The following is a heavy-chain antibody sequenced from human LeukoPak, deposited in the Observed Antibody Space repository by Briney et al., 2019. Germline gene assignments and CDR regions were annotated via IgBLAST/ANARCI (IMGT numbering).Heavy chain of an antibody. CDR3: VREDTPATANY. CDR2: ISGGGDIT. CDR1: GFNFANHA. J-gene: IGHJ4*02. V-gene: IGHV3-23*01. Sequence: GSLLLSGAASGFNFANHAMSWVRQTAGKGLEWVSAISGGGDITYYADSVKGRFTISRDNSKDTLFLQMHSLRPGDTAVYYCVREDTPATANYWGQGTLVTISS. D-gene: IGHD2-21*02.